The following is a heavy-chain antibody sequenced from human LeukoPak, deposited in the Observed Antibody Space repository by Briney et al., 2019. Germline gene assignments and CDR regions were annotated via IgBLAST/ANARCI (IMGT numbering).Heavy chain of an antibody. CDR1: GDSISSYY. CDR3: ASYYYDSSGYYNFDY. J-gene: IGHJ4*02. V-gene: IGHV4-59*01. D-gene: IGHD3-22*01. CDR2: IYYSGST. Sequence: SETLSLTCTVSGDSISSYYWSWIRQPPGKGLEWIGYIYYSGSTNYNPSLKSRVTISVDTSKNQFSLKLSSVTAADTAVYYCASYYYDSSGYYNFDYWGQGTLVTVSS.